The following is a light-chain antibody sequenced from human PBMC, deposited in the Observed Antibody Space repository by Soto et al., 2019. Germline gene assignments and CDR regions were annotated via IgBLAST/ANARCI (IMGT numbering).Light chain of an antibody. J-gene: IGLJ3*02. V-gene: IGLV4-69*01. Sequence: QYVLTQSPSASASLGASVKLTCTLSSGHSSYAIAWHQQQPEKGPRYLMKLNSDGSHSKGDGIPDRFSGSSSGAERYLTISSLQSEDEADYYCQTWGTGIWVFGGGTKRTVL. CDR1: SGHSSYA. CDR3: QTWGTGIWV. CDR2: LNSDGSH.